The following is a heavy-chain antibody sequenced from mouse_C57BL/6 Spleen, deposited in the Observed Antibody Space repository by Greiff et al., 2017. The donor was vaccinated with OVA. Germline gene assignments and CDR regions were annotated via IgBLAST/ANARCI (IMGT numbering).Heavy chain of an antibody. CDR1: GYSFTGYY. J-gene: IGHJ2*01. Sequence: VQLQQSGPELVKPGASVKISCKASGYSFTGYYMNWVKQSPEKSLEWIGEINPSTGGTTYNQKFKAKATLTVDKSSSTAYMQLKSLTSDDSAVYYCARRVYYGSSYLDYWGQGTTLTVSS. CDR2: INPSTGGT. D-gene: IGHD1-1*01. CDR3: ARRVYYGSSYLDY. V-gene: IGHV1-42*01.